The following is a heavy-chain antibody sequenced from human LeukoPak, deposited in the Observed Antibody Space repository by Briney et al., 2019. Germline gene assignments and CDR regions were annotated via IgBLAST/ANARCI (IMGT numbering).Heavy chain of an antibody. CDR1: GYSLTNYW. V-gene: IGHV5-51*01. CDR2: IYPGDSDT. CDR3: ARRGSYVGGFDY. J-gene: IGHJ4*02. D-gene: IGHD1-26*01. Sequence: GESLKISCQASGYSLTNYWIGWVRQMPEKGLEWLGIIYPGDSDTRYSPSFQGQVTISVDKSISTAYLQWRSLKASDTAMYYCARRGSYVGGFDYWGQGTLVTVSS.